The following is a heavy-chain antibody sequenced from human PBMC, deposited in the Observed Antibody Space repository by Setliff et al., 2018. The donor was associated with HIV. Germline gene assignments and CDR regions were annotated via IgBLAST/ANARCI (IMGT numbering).Heavy chain of an antibody. D-gene: IGHD2-8*01. J-gene: IGHJ4*02. Sequence: SVKVSCKASGDTFSNSVLTWVRQAPGQGLEWMGGSIPLFGTVTYAQRFQGRVTITTDELMTTAYMELTSLRPEDTAVYYCASGSGYCRNGFCYIGVHKNPDKYYFDYWGQGTLVTVS. CDR1: GDTFSNSV. CDR3: ASGSGYCRNGFCYIGVHKNPDKYYFDY. CDR2: SIPLFGTV. V-gene: IGHV1-69*05.